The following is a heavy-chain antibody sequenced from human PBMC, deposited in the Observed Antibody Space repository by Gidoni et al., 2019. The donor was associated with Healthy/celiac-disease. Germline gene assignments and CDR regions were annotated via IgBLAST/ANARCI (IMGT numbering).Heavy chain of an antibody. CDR3: ARDGADFWSGKQISYFDY. D-gene: IGHD3-3*01. J-gene: IGHJ4*02. V-gene: IGHV3-33*01. CDR1: GFTFSSYG. CDR2: IWYDGSNK. Sequence: QVQLVESGGGVVHPGRSLRLSCAASGFTFSSYGMHWVRQAPGKGLEWGAVIWYDGSNKYYADSVKGRFTISRDNSKNTLYLQMNSLRAEDTAVYYCARDGADFWSGKQISYFDYWGQGTLVTVSS.